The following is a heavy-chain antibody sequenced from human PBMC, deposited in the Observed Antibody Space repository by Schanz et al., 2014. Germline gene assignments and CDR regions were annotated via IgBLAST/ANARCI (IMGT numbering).Heavy chain of an antibody. CDR1: GGSISSATYY. V-gene: IGHV4-61*02. CDR3: AREPLSGYNWFDP. J-gene: IGHJ5*02. D-gene: IGHD6-25*01. Sequence: QVQLQESGPGLVKPSQTLSLTCTVSGGSISSATYYWSWVRQPAGKGLEWIGRIYSRGSSTYNPSQKSRVTITRDPPKNKFSLKLTSVTAADTAVYYCAREPLSGYNWFDPWGQGSLXTVSS. CDR2: IYSRGSS.